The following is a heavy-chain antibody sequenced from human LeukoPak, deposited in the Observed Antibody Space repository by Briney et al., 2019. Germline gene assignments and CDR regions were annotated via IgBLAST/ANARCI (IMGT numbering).Heavy chain of an antibody. D-gene: IGHD7-27*01. Sequence: GGSLRLSCAASGFALSSYAMSWVRQAPGKGLEWVSATSSSDAGTYHAESVRGRFTISRDNSKNTLYLQMNSLRADDAAVYYCVRDGSSWGNFDYWGQGTLVSVSS. CDR2: TSSSDAGT. J-gene: IGHJ4*02. CDR3: VRDGSSWGNFDY. V-gene: IGHV3-23*01. CDR1: GFALSSYA.